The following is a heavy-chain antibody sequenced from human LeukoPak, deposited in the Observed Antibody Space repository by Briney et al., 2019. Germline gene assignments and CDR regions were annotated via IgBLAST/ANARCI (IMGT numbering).Heavy chain of an antibody. CDR3: AREKSPDYCSGGSCYFDY. CDR1: GGSISSHY. J-gene: IGHJ4*02. Sequence: SETLSLTCTVSGGSISSHYWSWIRQPPGKGLEWIRYIYYSGGTNYNPSLKSRVTISVDTSKNQFSLKLSSVTAADTAVYYCAREKSPDYCSGGSCYFDYWGQGTLVTVSS. V-gene: IGHV4-59*11. CDR2: IYYSGGT. D-gene: IGHD2-15*01.